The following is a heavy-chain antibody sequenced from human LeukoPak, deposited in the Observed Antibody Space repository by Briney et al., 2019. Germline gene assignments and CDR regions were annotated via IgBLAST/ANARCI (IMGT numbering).Heavy chain of an antibody. CDR2: INQDGSDK. D-gene: IGHD1-26*01. CDR1: GFTFSIYY. V-gene: IGHV3-7*01. J-gene: IGHJ6*03. Sequence: PGGSLRLSCAASGFTFSIYYMSWVRQAPGKGLEWVANINQDGSDKYYVDSVKGRFTISRDNAKNSLYLQMNSLRAEDTAVYYCARDGAVGATVYYYYYMDVWGKGTTVTVFS. CDR3: ARDGAVGATVYYYYYMDV.